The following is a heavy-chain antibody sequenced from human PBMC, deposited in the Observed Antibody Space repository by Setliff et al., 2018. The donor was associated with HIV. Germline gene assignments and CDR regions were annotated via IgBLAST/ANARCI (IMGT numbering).Heavy chain of an antibody. CDR1: GYGFSNYW. Sequence: SLKISCKGSGYGFSNYWLAWVRQTPGKGLEWMGIIYPGDSDTRYSPSFQGRVTFSADKSINTAYLQWGSLKASDTGIYFCARQTSRYITLSPPDYWGQGTLVTAPQ. D-gene: IGHD3-9*01. J-gene: IGHJ4*02. CDR3: ARQTSRYITLSPPDY. V-gene: IGHV5-51*01. CDR2: IYPGDSDT.